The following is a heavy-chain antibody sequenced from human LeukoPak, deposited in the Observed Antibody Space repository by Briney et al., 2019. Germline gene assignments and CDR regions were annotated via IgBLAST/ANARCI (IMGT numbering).Heavy chain of an antibody. Sequence: PGGSLRLSCAASGFTVSSNYMSWVRQAPGKGLECVSVIYSSGGAYYADSVKGRFTISRDNAKNTLYLQMNSLRAEDTAVYYCARDPSYGDWGQGTLVTVSS. CDR3: ARDPSYGD. V-gene: IGHV3-66*01. J-gene: IGHJ4*02. CDR1: GFTVSSNY. D-gene: IGHD4-17*01. CDR2: IYSSGGA.